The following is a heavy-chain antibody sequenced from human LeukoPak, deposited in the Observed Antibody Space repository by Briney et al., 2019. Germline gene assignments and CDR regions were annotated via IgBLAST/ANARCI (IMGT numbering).Heavy chain of an antibody. CDR1: GGSISNNDYF. CDR3: ARRVPGRSGNWFDP. V-gene: IGHV4-39*01. CDR2: MNYGGST. Sequence: SETLSLTCTVSGGSISNNDYFWGWIRQPPGKGLEWIGSMNYGGSTHDNPSLKSRVTISVDTSKNQVSLKLSSVTAADTAVYYCARRVPGRSGNWFDPWGQGALVTVSS. D-gene: IGHD2-2*01. J-gene: IGHJ5*02.